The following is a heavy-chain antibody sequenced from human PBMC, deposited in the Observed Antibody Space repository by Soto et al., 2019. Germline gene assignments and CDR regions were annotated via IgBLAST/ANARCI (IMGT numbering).Heavy chain of an antibody. V-gene: IGHV3-21*01. CDR2: ISFSSSYT. J-gene: IGHJ4*02. CDR1: GFTFSSYT. CDR3: VRDPLGIADY. D-gene: IGHD2-21*01. Sequence: SLRLSCAASGFTFSSYTMSWVRQAPGKGLDWVSSISFSSSYTYYAGSVKGRFTISRDNARNSLYLQMNSLRADDTAVYYCVRDPLGIADYWGQGALVTVSS.